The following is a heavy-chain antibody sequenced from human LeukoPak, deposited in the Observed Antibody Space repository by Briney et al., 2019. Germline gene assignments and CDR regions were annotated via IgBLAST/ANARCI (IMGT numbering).Heavy chain of an antibody. V-gene: IGHV3-23*01. Sequence: GGSLRLSCAASGFTFSSYAMSWVRQAPGKGLEWVSAISGSGGSTYYADSVKGRFTISRDNAKNSPYLQMNSLRAEDTAVYYCARYNWNLGAFDIWGQGTMVTVSS. D-gene: IGHD1-1*01. CDR2: ISGSGGST. CDR3: ARYNWNLGAFDI. J-gene: IGHJ3*02. CDR1: GFTFSSYA.